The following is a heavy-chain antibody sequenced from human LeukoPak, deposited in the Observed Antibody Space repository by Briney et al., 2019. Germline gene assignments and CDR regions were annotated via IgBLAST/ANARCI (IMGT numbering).Heavy chain of an antibody. D-gene: IGHD4-11*01. J-gene: IGHJ4*02. CDR2: TWSDGTNR. Sequence: PGTSLRLSCAASGFIFSHYGMHWVRQAPGKGLEWVAVTWSDGTNRYYADSVKGRFTISRDDSQKRVFLQMNSLRAEDTAVYYCARDAQRGFDYSNSLQYWGQGALVTVSS. CDR1: GFIFSHYG. V-gene: IGHV3-33*01. CDR3: ARDAQRGFDYSNSLQY.